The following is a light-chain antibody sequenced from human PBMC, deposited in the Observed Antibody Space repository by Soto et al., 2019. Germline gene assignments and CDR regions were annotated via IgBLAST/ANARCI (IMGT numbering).Light chain of an antibody. V-gene: IGKV3-11*01. CDR3: QQYYSTPRT. CDR2: DAS. J-gene: IGKJ1*01. Sequence: EIVLTQSPATLYLSPGERATLSCRASQSISTYLAWYQQRLGQAPRLLIYDASYRATGIPARFSGSGSGTDFTLTISSLQAEDVAVYYCQQYYSTPRTFGQGTKVDI. CDR1: QSISTY.